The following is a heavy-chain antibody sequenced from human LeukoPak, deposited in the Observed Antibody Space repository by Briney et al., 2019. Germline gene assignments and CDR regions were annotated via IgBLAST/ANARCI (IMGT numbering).Heavy chain of an antibody. CDR2: VDKSGTS. D-gene: IGHD4-23*01. V-gene: IGHV4-4*09. Sequence: SETLSVTCMVSLGSLISNYWSWIRQPPGRRLEWMVDVDKSGTSTYQPSLKSRLTRSVASSKNQCTLHLSAVTAGDTVGDYCPRRPSGGNPDWFDPSGEGTLVTVSS. J-gene: IGHJ5*02. CDR1: LGSLISNY. CDR3: PRRPSGGNPDWFDP.